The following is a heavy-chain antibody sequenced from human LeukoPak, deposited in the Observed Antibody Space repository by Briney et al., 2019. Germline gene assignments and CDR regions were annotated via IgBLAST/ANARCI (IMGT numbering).Heavy chain of an antibody. D-gene: IGHD2-2*01. V-gene: IGHV4-34*01. J-gene: IGHJ4*02. CDR2: INHSGST. Sequence: SETLSLTCAVYGGSFSGYYWSWIRQPPGKGLEWIGEINHSGSTNYNPSLKSRVTISVDTSKNQFSLKLSSVTAADTAVYYCARGYIVVVPAAVYYFGYWGQGTLVTVSS. CDR1: GGSFSGYY. CDR3: ARGYIVVVPAAVYYFGY.